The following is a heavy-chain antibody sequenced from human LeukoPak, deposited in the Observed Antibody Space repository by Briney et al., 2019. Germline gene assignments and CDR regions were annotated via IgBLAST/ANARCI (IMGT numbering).Heavy chain of an antibody. J-gene: IGHJ4*02. CDR1: GDSISSYY. CDR3: AADSGYDYYFDY. Sequence: SETLSLTCTVSGDSISSYYWSWIRQPPAKVLAWIGYIYYSGSTNYNPSLKSRVTISVDTSKNQFSLKLSSVTAADTAVYYCAADSGYDYYFDYWGQGTLVTVSS. CDR2: IYYSGST. D-gene: IGHD5-12*01. V-gene: IGHV4-59*01.